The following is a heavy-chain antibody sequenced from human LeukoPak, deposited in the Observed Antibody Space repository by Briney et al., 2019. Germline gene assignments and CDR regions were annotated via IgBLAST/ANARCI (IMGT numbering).Heavy chain of an antibody. D-gene: IGHD6-19*01. J-gene: IGHJ4*02. Sequence: GGSLRLSCAASGFTFSSYAMSWVRQAPGKGLGWVSAISGSGGSTYYADSVKGRFTISRDNSKNTLYLQMNSLRAEDTAVYYCAKFYGSGYSSGWYGKDFDYWGQGTLVTVSS. CDR1: GFTFSSYA. CDR3: AKFYGSGYSSGWYGKDFDY. CDR2: ISGSGGST. V-gene: IGHV3-23*01.